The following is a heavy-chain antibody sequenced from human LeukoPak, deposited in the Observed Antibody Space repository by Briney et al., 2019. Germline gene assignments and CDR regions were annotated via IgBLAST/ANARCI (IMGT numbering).Heavy chain of an antibody. CDR3: ARGRELNWFDP. V-gene: IGHV1-69*05. CDR2: IIPIFGTA. J-gene: IGHJ5*02. CDR1: GGTFSSYA. D-gene: IGHD5-24*01. Sequence: SVKVSCKASGGTFSSYAISWVRQAPGQGLEWMGGIIPIFGTANYAQKFQGRVTMTRDTSASTVYMELSSLRSEDTAVYYCARGRELNWFDPWGQGTLVTVSS.